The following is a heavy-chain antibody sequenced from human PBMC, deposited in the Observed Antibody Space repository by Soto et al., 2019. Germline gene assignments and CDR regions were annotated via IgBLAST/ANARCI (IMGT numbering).Heavy chain of an antibody. J-gene: IGHJ3*01. V-gene: IGHV3-30*03. CDR1: GFTFSNDG. D-gene: IGHD1-7*01. CDR2: ISYDGSYQ. Sequence: QVQLVESGGGVVQPGRSLRLSCAASGFTFSNDGMHWVRQAPGKGLEWVAVISYDGSYQYYVDSVKGRFTISRDNSKNTLYLQMNSLRAEDTALYYCARDEISKTIRGDAFNFWGQGTMVTVSS. CDR3: ARDEISKTIRGDAFNF.